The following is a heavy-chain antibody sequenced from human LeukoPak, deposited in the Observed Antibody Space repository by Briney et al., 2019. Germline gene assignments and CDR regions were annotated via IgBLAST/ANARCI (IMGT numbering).Heavy chain of an antibody. D-gene: IGHD6-13*01. CDR2: INHSGST. CDR1: GGSFSGYY. V-gene: IGHV4-34*01. CDR3: ARGIRKGIAAAGY. Sequence: SETLSLTCAVYGGSFSGYYWSWIRQPPGKGLEWIGEINHSGSTSYNPSLKSRVTISVDTSKNQFSLKLSSVTAADTAVYYCARGIRKGIAAAGYWGQGTLVTVSS. J-gene: IGHJ4*02.